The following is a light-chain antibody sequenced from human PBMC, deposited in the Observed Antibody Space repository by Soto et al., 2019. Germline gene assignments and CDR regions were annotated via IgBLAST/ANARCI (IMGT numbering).Light chain of an antibody. CDR2: KAS. J-gene: IGKJ1*01. CDR1: QTIDSW. Sequence: DIQMTQSPSTLSASVGYRVTITCRASQTIDSWLAWYQQRPGKPPNLLIYKASTLASGVPSRFSGSGSGTEFTLTINSLQPDDFATYYCQKYHIYSGKFGQGTKVDIK. V-gene: IGKV1-5*03. CDR3: QKYHIYSGK.